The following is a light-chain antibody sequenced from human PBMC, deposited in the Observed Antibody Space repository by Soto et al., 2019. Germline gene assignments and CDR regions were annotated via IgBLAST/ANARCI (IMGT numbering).Light chain of an antibody. CDR2: DVS. CDR1: SSEVGAYNY. CDR3: SSYTTSSTWV. J-gene: IGLJ3*02. Sequence: QSALTQPASVSGSPGQSITISCTGTSSEVGAYNYVSWYQQYPGKAPKLMIYDVSNRPSGVSNRFSGSKSDNTASLTISGLLAEDEADYYCSSYTTSSTWVFGGGTKLTVL. V-gene: IGLV2-14*01.